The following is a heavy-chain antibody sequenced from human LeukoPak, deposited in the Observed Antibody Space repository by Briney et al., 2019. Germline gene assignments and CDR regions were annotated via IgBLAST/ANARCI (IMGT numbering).Heavy chain of an antibody. D-gene: IGHD3-10*02. Sequence: ASVKVSCKASGYTFTSYYMHWVRQSPGQGLEWMGIINPSGSSTSYAQKFQGRVTMTRDTSTSTVYMELSSLRSEDTAVYYCARDIPVRAGGDYYYYYGMDVWGQGTTVTVSS. CDR1: GYTFTSYY. V-gene: IGHV1-46*01. J-gene: IGHJ6*02. CDR3: ARDIPVRAGGDYYYYYGMDV. CDR2: INPSGSST.